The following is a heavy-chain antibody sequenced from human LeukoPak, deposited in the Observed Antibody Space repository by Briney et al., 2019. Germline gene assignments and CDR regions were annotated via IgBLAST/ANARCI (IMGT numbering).Heavy chain of an antibody. J-gene: IGHJ5*02. CDR1: GGSISSGGYS. Sequence: PSETLSLTCAVSGGSISSGGYSWSWIQQPPGKGLEWIGYIYHSGSTYYNPSLKSRDTISVDRSKNQFSLKLSSVTAADTAVYYCARVVSSAYGLFDPWGQGTLVTVSS. CDR2: IYHSGST. V-gene: IGHV4-30-2*01. CDR3: ARVVSSAYGLFDP. D-gene: IGHD5/OR15-5a*01.